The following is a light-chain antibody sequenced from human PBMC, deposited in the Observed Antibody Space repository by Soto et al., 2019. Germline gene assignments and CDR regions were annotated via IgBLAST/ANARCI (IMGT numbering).Light chain of an antibody. CDR1: QSISSW. Sequence: DIQMAQSPSTLSSSVVDRVTITCRASQSISSWLAWYQRKPGKAPKLLIYDASSLESGVPSRFSGSGSGTEFTLTISSLQPDDFATYYCQQYNSYSPWTFGQGTKVDI. J-gene: IGKJ1*01. V-gene: IGKV1-5*01. CDR3: QQYNSYSPWT. CDR2: DAS.